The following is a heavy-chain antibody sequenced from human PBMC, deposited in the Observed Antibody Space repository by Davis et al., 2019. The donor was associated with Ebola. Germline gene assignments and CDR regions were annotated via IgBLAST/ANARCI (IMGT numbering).Heavy chain of an antibody. D-gene: IGHD2-8*02. CDR1: GFTFSSYW. CDR2: INSDGSST. V-gene: IGHV3-74*01. J-gene: IGHJ4*02. CDR3: ARRAGGSYCTGGNCYLDY. Sequence: PGGSLRLSCAASGFTFSSYWMHWVRQAPGKGLVWVSRINSDGSSTSYADSVKGRFTISRDNAKNTLYLQMNSLRAEDTAVYYCARRAGGSYCTGGNCYLDYRGQGTLVTVSS.